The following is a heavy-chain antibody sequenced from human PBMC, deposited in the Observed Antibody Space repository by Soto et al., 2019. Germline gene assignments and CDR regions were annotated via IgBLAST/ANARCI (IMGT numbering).Heavy chain of an antibody. CDR1: GGSFSGYY. D-gene: IGHD3-3*01. CDR3: ARGLTIFGFDY. V-gene: IGHV4-34*01. Sequence: SETLSLTCAVYGGSFSGYYWSWIRQPPGKGLEWIGEINHSGSTNYNPSLKSRVTISVDTSKNQFSLKLSSVTAADTAVYYCARGLTIFGFDYWGQGTLVTVSS. J-gene: IGHJ4*02. CDR2: INHSGST.